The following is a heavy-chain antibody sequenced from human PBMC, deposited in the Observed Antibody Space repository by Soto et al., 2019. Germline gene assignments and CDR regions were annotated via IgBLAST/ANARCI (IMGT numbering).Heavy chain of an antibody. D-gene: IGHD3-3*01. J-gene: IGHJ5*02. V-gene: IGHV1-18*01. CDR3: QRDPHEFWTSYWFDP. Sequence: AAVQVSCETSGYTFTTYGINWVRQAPRQGLELMGWISAYDGKKTYAEKFQGRVTLTTDTSTSTAYMELRSLRSDDTAIYYCQRDPHEFWTSYWFDPWGQGAPVTVSS. CDR1: GYTFTTYG. CDR2: ISAYDGKK.